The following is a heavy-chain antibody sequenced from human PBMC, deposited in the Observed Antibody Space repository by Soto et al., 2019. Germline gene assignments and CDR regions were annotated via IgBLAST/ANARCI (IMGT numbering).Heavy chain of an antibody. Sequence: QVQLVESGGGVVQPGRSLRLSCAASGFTFRRYAMHWVRQAPGKGLEWVALISYDGSNRYYPDSVKGRFTISRDNSKNTLYLEMNGLRAEDTAVYYCARDLSGSSFDYWGQGTLVTVSS. D-gene: IGHD1-26*01. CDR2: ISYDGSNR. CDR1: GFTFRRYA. J-gene: IGHJ4*02. V-gene: IGHV3-30-3*01. CDR3: ARDLSGSSFDY.